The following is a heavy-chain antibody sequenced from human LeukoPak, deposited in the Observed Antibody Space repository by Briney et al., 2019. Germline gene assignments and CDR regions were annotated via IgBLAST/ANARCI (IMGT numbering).Heavy chain of an antibody. Sequence: SETLSLTCTVSGGSVSSSNYFWGWIRQPPGKGLEWIGTIYSSGSTYYNPSLKSRVTISMDTSKSQLSLTLISLTAADTAVYYCARRRSSGWYDSWGQGTLVTVSS. CDR2: IYSSGST. V-gene: IGHV4-39*01. CDR3: ARRRSSGWYDS. CDR1: GGSVSSSNYF. J-gene: IGHJ5*01. D-gene: IGHD6-19*01.